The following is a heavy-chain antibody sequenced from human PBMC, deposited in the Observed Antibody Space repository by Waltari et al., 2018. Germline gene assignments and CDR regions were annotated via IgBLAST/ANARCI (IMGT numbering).Heavy chain of an antibody. J-gene: IGHJ3*01. CDR3: ARVSVGATAGASDV. Sequence: QVQLQQWGAGLLKPSETLSLTCAVYGGSFSGYYWSWFRQPPGKGLEWIGEINHTGTTNYHPSLKRRVAISVATSKIQFSLKLSSGTAADTAVYYCARVSVGATAGASDVWGQGTMVTVSS. CDR1: GGSFSGYY. D-gene: IGHD1-26*01. V-gene: IGHV4-34*01. CDR2: INHTGTT.